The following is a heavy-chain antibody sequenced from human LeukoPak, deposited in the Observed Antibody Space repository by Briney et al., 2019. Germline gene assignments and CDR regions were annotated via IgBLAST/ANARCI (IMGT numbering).Heavy chain of an antibody. Sequence: SVKVSCKASGGTFTSYAISWVRQAPGQGLEWMGGIIPIFGTANYAQKFQGRVTITADESTSTAYMELSSLRSEDTAVYYCAREGGPVAGRHITNIDYWGQGTLVTVSS. CDR3: AREGGPVAGRHITNIDY. CDR2: IIPIFGTA. V-gene: IGHV1-69*13. D-gene: IGHD6-19*01. CDR1: GGTFTSYA. J-gene: IGHJ4*02.